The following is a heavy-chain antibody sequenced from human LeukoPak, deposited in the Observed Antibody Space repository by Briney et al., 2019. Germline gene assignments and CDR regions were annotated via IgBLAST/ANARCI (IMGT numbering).Heavy chain of an antibody. J-gene: IGHJ5*02. D-gene: IGHD1-26*01. CDR2: IKEDGSEK. CDR1: GFTFTSYW. V-gene: IGHV3-7*01. Sequence: GGSLRLSCAASGFTFTSYWMTWVRQAPGKGLELVANIKEDGSEKYYVDSVKGRFTISRDNANKSLYLQMNSLRAEDTAVYYCAYGGSYYVAWGQGTLVTVSS. CDR3: AYGGSYYVA.